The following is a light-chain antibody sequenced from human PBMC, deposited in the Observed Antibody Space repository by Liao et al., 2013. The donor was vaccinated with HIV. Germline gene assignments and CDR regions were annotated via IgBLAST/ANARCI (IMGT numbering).Light chain of an antibody. Sequence: SYELTQPPSESVAPGQTARITCGGSNIGSKNVHWYQQRPGQGPVLVIYYNRDRPSGIPERFSGSNSGNTATLTISRVEAGDEADYYCQVWDSSSDHYVVFGGGTKLTVL. J-gene: IGLJ2*01. CDR2: YNR. CDR3: QVWDSSSDHYVV. CDR1: NIGSKN. V-gene: IGLV3-21*04.